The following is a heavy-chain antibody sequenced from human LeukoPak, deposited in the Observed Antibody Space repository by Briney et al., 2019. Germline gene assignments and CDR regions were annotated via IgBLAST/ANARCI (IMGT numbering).Heavy chain of an antibody. J-gene: IGHJ4*02. CDR1: GGSFSGYY. V-gene: IGHV4-34*01. CDR2: INHSGST. CDR3: ATYYFDSSGPKKNY. D-gene: IGHD3-22*01. Sequence: SETLSLTCAVYGGSFSGYYWSWIRQPPGKGLEWIGEINHSGSTNYNPSLKSRVTISVDTSKKQFSLKLSSVTAADTAVYYCATYYFDSSGPKKNYWGQGTLVTVSS.